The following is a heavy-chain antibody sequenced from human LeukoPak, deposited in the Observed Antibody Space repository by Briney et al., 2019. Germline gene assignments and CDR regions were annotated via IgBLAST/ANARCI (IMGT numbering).Heavy chain of an antibody. CDR2: IYYSGST. J-gene: IGHJ5*02. CDR1: GGSISSYY. D-gene: IGHD1-26*01. V-gene: IGHV4-59*08. Sequence: SETLSLTCTVSGGSISSYYWSWIRQPPGKGLEWIGYIYYSGSTNYNPSLKSRVTISVDTSKNQSSLKLSSVTAADTAVYYCARHFMGGSYNWFDPWGQGTLVTVSS. CDR3: ARHFMGGSYNWFDP.